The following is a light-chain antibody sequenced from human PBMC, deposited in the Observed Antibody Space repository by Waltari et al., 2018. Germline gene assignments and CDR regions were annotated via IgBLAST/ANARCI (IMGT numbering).Light chain of an antibody. CDR1: QSVDSN. Sequence: ERVMTQSPATLSVSPGERATLSCRARQSVDSNLAWYQQKFGQAPRLLIYGASTRATGIPARFSGSGSGTEFTLTISSLQSEDFAVYYCQQYDYWPTFGQGTKVEIK. J-gene: IGKJ1*01. CDR2: GAS. V-gene: IGKV3-15*01. CDR3: QQYDYWPT.